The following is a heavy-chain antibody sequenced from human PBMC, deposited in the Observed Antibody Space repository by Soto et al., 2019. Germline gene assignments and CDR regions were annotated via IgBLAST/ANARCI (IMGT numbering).Heavy chain of an antibody. CDR3: ARGGAVRPFFDY. J-gene: IGHJ4*02. V-gene: IGHV3-30-3*01. CDR1: GFTFSSYA. D-gene: IGHD6-6*01. CDR2: ISYDGSNK. Sequence: QVQLEESGGGGVQPGTSLRLSCAASGFTFSSYAMYWVRQAPGKGLQWVALISYDGSNKYYADSVKGRFTISRDNSKNPLYLKMNGLTDGDTGVYYWARGGAVRPFFDYWGQGPLLTVSP.